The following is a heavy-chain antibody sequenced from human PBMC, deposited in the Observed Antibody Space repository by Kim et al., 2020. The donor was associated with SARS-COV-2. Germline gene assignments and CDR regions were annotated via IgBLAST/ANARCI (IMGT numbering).Heavy chain of an antibody. D-gene: IGHD2-2*01. CDR3: ARAALGYCSSTSCFGFDY. Sequence: RVTISVDTSKNQFSLKLSSVTAADTAVYYCARAALGYCSSTSCFGFDYWGQGTLVTVSS. J-gene: IGHJ4*02. V-gene: IGHV4-59*01.